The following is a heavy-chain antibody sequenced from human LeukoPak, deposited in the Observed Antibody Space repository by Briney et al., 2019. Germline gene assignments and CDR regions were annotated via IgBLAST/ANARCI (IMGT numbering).Heavy chain of an antibody. CDR1: GYTFTSYD. CDR2: MNPNSGNT. D-gene: IGHD5-24*01. CDR3: ARESTEEMATIRPQFDY. V-gene: IGHV1-8*01. J-gene: IGHJ4*02. Sequence: GASVKVSCKASGYTFTSYDINWVRQATGQGLEWMGWMNPNSGNTGYAQKFQGRVTMTRNTSISTAYMELSSLRSEDTAVYYCARESTEEMATIRPQFDYWGQGTLVTVSS.